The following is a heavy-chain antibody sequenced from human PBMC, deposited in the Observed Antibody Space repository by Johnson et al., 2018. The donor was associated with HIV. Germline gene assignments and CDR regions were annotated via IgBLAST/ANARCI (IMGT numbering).Heavy chain of an antibody. CDR2: IWYDGSNK. D-gene: IGHD1-26*01. J-gene: IGHJ3*02. Sequence: QVQLVESGGGVVQPGRSLRLSCAASGFTFSSYAMHWVRQAPGKGLEWVAVIWYDGSNKYYADSVKGRFTISRDNSKNTLYLQMNSLRAEDTAVYYCANSPLSPSGSYPHAPDASVWDIWGQGTMVTVSS. V-gene: IGHV3-33*08. CDR1: GFTFSSYA. CDR3: ANSPLSPSGSYPHAPDASVWDI.